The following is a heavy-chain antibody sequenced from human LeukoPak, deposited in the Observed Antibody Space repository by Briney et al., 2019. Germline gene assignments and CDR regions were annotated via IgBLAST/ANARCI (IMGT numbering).Heavy chain of an antibody. CDR3: AREGSDDSSLTKYYFDY. CDR1: GFTFNNYA. CDR2: ISSSGSTI. D-gene: IGHD3-22*01. J-gene: IGHJ4*02. V-gene: IGHV3-48*03. Sequence: GGSLRLSCAASGFTFNNYAMNWVRQAPGKGLEWVSYISSSGSTIYYADSVKGRFTISRDNAKNSLYLQMNSLRAEDTAVYYCAREGSDDSSLTKYYFDYWGQGTLVTVSS.